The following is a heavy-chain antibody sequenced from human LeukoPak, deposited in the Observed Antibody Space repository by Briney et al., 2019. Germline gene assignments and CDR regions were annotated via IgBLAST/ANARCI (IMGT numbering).Heavy chain of an antibody. CDR1: GFTVSSNY. CDR3: ARDFSGYDSSGL. CDR2: LYSGGNT. V-gene: IGHV3-66*01. Sequence: GGSLRLSCVASGFTVSSNYMSWVRQAPGKGLEWVSVLYSGGNTYYVDSVKGRFTISRDNSKNTLYLQMNSLRAEDTAVYYCARDFSGYDSSGLWGQGTLVTVSS. D-gene: IGHD3-22*01. J-gene: IGHJ4*02.